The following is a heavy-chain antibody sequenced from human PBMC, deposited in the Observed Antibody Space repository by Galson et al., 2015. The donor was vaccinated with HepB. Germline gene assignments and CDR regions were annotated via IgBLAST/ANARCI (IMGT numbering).Heavy chain of an antibody. CDR3: ARVGDYSSGWPTYFDY. J-gene: IGHJ4*02. CDR1: GGTFSSYA. Sequence: SVKVSCKASGGTFSSYAISWVRQAPGQGLEWMGGIIPIFGTANYAQKFQGRVTITADESTSTAYMELSSLRSEDTAVYYCARVGDYSSGWPTYFDYWGQGTLVTVSS. V-gene: IGHV1-69*13. CDR2: IIPIFGTA. D-gene: IGHD6-19*01.